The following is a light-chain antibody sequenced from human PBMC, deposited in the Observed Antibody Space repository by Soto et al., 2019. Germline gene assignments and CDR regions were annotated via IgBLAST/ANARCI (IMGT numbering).Light chain of an antibody. J-gene: IGLJ2*01. CDR3: SSYTSSSTIVV. Sequence: QSVLTQPASVSGSPGQSITISCTGTSSDVGGYNYVSWYQQHPGKAPKLMIYEVSNRPSGVSNRFSGSKSGNTASLTISGLQAEDAADYYCSSYTSSSTIVVFGGGTKLTVL. CDR1: SSDVGGYNY. V-gene: IGLV2-14*01. CDR2: EVS.